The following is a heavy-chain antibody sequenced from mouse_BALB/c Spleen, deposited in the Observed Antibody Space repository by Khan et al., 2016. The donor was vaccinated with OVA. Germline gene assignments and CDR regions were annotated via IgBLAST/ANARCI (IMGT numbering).Heavy chain of an antibody. D-gene: IGHD1-1*01. V-gene: IGHV5-6*01. CDR1: GFTFSTYG. CDR3: ARRAYYYNSEGFAY. Sequence: VQLKESGGDLVKPGGSLKLSCAASGFTFSTYGMSWVRQTPDKRLEWVATISSGGSYTYYPDNVTGRFTISRDNDKNTLYLKMSSLKSADTAMYYCARRAYYYNSEGFAYWGQGTLVTVSA. CDR2: ISSGGSYT. J-gene: IGHJ3*01.